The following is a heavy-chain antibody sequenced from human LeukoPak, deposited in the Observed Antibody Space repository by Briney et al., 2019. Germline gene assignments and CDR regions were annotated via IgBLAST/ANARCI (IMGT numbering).Heavy chain of an antibody. V-gene: IGHV4-59*12. CDR1: GGSITDYY. CDR2: MYYSGSA. D-gene: IGHD6-6*01. Sequence: SETLSLTCTVSGGSITDYYWSWIRHSSGKGLEWIGYMYYSGSAYYRPSLKSRVTISVDTSKNQFSLKLSSVTAADTAVYYCARDGPYSSSHDYWGQGTLVTVSS. J-gene: IGHJ4*02. CDR3: ARDGPYSSSHDY.